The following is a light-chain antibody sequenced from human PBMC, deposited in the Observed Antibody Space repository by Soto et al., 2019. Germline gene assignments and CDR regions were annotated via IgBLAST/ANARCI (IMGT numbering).Light chain of an antibody. CDR1: HDVRSW. J-gene: IGKJ1*01. Sequence: DIQMTQSPSSVSASVGDRVTISCRASHDVRSWLAWYQQKPGKAPNLLIYGASTLQIGVPSRFSGSGSGTAFTLTISSLQPEDFAAYYCQQANGDPWTFGQGTKVEIK. V-gene: IGKV1-12*02. CDR3: QQANGDPWT. CDR2: GAS.